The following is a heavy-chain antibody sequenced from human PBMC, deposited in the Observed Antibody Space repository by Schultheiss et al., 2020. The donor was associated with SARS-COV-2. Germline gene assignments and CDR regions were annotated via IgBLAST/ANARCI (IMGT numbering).Heavy chain of an antibody. J-gene: IGHJ4*02. CDR1: GFTFSSYG. CDR2: IWYDGSNK. CDR3: AKESDLVVVVASHSVDS. Sequence: GGSLRLSCAASGFTFSSYGMHWVRQAPGKGLEWVAVIWYDGSNKYYADSVKGRFTISRDNSKNTLYLDMNSLRGEDTAVYHCAKESDLVVVVASHSVDSWGQGTLVTVSS. V-gene: IGHV3-30*02. D-gene: IGHD2-15*01.